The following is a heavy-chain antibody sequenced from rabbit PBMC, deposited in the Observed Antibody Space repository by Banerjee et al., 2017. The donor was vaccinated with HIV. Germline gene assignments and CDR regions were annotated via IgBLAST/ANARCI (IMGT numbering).Heavy chain of an antibody. Sequence: QSLEESGGDLVKPGASLTLTCTASGFSFSSSYYMCWVRQAPGKGLEWIACIYAGSSGSTYYASWAKGRFTISKTSSTTVTLQMTSLTAADTATYFCARDRDYYSSGWGVFNLWGQGTLVTVS. CDR2: IYAGSSGST. D-gene: IGHD4-1*01. CDR3: ARDRDYYSSGWGVFNL. J-gene: IGHJ4*01. V-gene: IGHV1S40*01. CDR1: GFSFSSSYY.